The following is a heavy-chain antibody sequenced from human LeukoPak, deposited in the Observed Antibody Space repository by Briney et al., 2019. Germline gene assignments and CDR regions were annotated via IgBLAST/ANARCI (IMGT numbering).Heavy chain of an antibody. Sequence: GGSLRLSCAASGFTFSSFAKSWVRQAPGKGLVWVSRINTDGGSTTYADSVKGRFTISRDNAKNTLYLQMNSLRAEDTAVYYCGRGFSIVPAGIPDYWGLGTLVTVSS. J-gene: IGHJ4*02. D-gene: IGHD2-2*02. CDR3: GRGFSIVPAGIPDY. CDR2: INTDGGST. CDR1: GFTFSSFA. V-gene: IGHV3-74*01.